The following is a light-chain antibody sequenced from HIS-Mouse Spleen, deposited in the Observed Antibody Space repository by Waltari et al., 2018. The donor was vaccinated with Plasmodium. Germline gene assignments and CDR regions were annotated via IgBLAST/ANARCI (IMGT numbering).Light chain of an antibody. CDR3: YSTDSSGNHRV. CDR1: ALPKKY. J-gene: IGLJ3*02. V-gene: IGLV3-10*01. CDR2: EDS. Sequence: SYELTQPPSVSVSPGQTARIPCSGDALPKKYYSWYQQKSGQAPVLVIYEDSKRPSGIPERFSGSSSGTMATLTISGAQVEDEADYYCYSTDSSGNHRVFGGGTKLTVL.